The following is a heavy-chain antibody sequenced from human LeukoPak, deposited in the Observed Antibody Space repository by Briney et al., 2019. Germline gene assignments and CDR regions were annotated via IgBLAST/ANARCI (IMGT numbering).Heavy chain of an antibody. CDR2: IYSGGST. J-gene: IGHJ4*02. D-gene: IGHD6-19*01. Sequence: GGSLRLSCAASGFTFSAYNMNWVRRTPGKGLEWVSVIYSGGSTYYADSVKGRFTIPRDNSKNTLYLQMNSLRAEDTAVYYCARKGGSGWYGNYFDYWGQGTLVTVSS. CDR1: GFTFSAYN. V-gene: IGHV3-66*01. CDR3: ARKGGSGWYGNYFDY.